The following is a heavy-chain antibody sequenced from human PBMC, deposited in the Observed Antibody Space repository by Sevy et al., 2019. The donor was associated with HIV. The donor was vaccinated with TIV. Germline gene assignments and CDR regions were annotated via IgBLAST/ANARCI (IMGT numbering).Heavy chain of an antibody. D-gene: IGHD2-8*01. J-gene: IGHJ4*02. CDR1: GFTFSIYT. Sequence: GGSLRLSCAASGFTFSIYTMSWVRQAPGKGLEWVSTFCFGGSKIYYADSVQGRFTISRDNSRNTVYLQMNSLGADDTAVYYCAREGCTQPHDYWGQGTLVTVSS. CDR2: FCFGGSKI. V-gene: IGHV3-23*01. CDR3: AREGCTQPHDY.